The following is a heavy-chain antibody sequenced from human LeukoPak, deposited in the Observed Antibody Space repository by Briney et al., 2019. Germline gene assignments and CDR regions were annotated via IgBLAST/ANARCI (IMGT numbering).Heavy chain of an antibody. V-gene: IGHV3-30*18. CDR2: ISYDGSNK. CDR3: AEDGLLGELSFGY. J-gene: IGHJ4*02. CDR1: GFTFSNYG. D-gene: IGHD3-16*02. Sequence: PGRSLRLSCAASGFTFSNYGMHWVRQAPGKGLEWVAVISYDGSNKYYADSVKGRFTISRDNSKNTLYLQMNSLRAEDTAVYYCAEDGLLGELSFGYWGQGTLVTVSS.